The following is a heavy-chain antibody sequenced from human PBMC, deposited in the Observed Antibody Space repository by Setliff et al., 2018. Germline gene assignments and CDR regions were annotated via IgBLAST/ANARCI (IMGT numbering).Heavy chain of an antibody. Sequence: PSETLSLTCATYGGTFSDYHWTWIRQSPEKGLEWIGEINHRGSTNYNPSLKSRVTISIDTSKDQFSLKLISVTAADTAVYYCAKGGGRYHSDSWGQGILVTVSS. V-gene: IGHV4-34*01. CDR2: INHRGST. CDR1: GGTFSDYH. D-gene: IGHD1-1*01. CDR3: AKGGGRYHSDS. J-gene: IGHJ4*02.